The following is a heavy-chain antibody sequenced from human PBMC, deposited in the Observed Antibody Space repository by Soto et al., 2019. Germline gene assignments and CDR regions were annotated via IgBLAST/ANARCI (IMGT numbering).Heavy chain of an antibody. CDR1: GFTVGSNY. J-gene: IGHJ3*01. CDR3: GRGTLPWGGGAFDF. V-gene: IGHV3-53*02. D-gene: IGHD3-16*01. Sequence: EVQLVETGGGLIHPGGSLRLSCAASGFTVGSNYMSWVRQAPGKGLEWVSVIYSGGNTYYADSVKGRFTISRDNSKTPLDLQMNSLGGEDSGGYFLGRGTLPWGGGAFDFWGQGTMVSVSS. CDR2: IYSGGNT.